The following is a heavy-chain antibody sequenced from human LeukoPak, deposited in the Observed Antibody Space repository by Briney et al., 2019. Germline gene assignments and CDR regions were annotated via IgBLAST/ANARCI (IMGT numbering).Heavy chain of an antibody. V-gene: IGHV1-18*01. CDR2: ISVYNGNT. J-gene: IGHJ4*02. D-gene: IGHD3-22*01. CDR1: GYTFTSHD. CDR3: ARGLGYYYDSSGYYYFDY. Sequence: ASVKVSCKASGYTFTSHDISWVRQAPGQGLEWMGWISVYNGNTNYAQKFRGRVTMTTDTSTSTAYMELSRLRSDDTAVYYCARGLGYYYDSSGYYYFDYWGQGTLVTVSS.